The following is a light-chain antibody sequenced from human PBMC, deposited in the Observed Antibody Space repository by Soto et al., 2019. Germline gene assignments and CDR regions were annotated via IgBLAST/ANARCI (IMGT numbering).Light chain of an antibody. J-gene: IGKJ4*01. Sequence: EIVLTQPPGTPSLSPGERATLSCRASQSVSSTLAWYQQKPGQAPRLLIYGASTRATGIPARFSGSGSGTEFTLTISSLQSEDFAVYYCQQYNNWPPLTFGGGAKVDI. CDR3: QQYNNWPPLT. CDR2: GAS. V-gene: IGKV3-15*01. CDR1: QSVSST.